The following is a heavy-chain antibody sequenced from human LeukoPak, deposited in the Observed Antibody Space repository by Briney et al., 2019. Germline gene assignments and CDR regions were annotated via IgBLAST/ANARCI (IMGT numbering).Heavy chain of an antibody. CDR2: ISYDGNNK. Sequence: PGGSLRLSCTASGFTFSRYSMHWVRQAPGKGLEWVAVISYDGNNKYHADSVKGRFSISRDNSKNTQYLQMKGLRAEDTAVYYCARDSVWQLDLSPDDAFNIWSEGRIVTVS. V-gene: IGHV3-30*04. J-gene: IGHJ3*02. CDR3: ARDSVWQLDLSPDDAFNI. D-gene: IGHD1-7*01. CDR1: GFTFSRYS.